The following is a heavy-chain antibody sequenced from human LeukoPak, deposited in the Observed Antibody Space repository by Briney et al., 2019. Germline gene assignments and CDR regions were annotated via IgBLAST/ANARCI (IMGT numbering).Heavy chain of an antibody. CDR2: ISGSGGST. V-gene: IGHV3-23*01. CDR1: GFTFSSYA. D-gene: IGHD4-11*01. Sequence: GGSLRLSCAASGFTFSSYAMSWVRQPPGKGLAWVSAISGSGGSTYYADSVKGRFTISRDNSKNTLYLQMNSLRAEDTAVYYCAKAAGGYSNYEFDYWGQGTLVTVSS. CDR3: AKAAGGYSNYEFDY. J-gene: IGHJ4*02.